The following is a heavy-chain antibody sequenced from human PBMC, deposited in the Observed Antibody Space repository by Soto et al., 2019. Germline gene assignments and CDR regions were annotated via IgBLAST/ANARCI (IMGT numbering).Heavy chain of an antibody. J-gene: IGHJ3*02. CDR2: MNPNSGNT. CDR1: GYTFTSYD. CDR3: ARGRLWFRARETFDI. D-gene: IGHD3-10*01. V-gene: IGHV1-8*01. Sequence: QVQLVQSGAEVKKPGASVKVSCKASGYTFTSYDINWVRQATGQGLEWMGWMNPNSGNTGYAQKFQGRVTMTRNTSISTAYMQLSSLRSEVTAVYYCARGRLWFRARETFDIWGQGTMVTVSS.